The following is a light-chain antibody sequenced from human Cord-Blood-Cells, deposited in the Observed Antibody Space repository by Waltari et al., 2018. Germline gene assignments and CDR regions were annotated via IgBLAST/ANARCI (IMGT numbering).Light chain of an antibody. Sequence: QSVLPQPPSASGTPGQRVTIACSGSSPNIGSNTVNWYQQLPGTAPKPLIYSNNPRPSGVPDRFSGSKSGTSASLAISGLQSEDEADYYCAAWDDSLNGWVFGGGTKLTVL. CDR3: AAWDDSLNGWV. J-gene: IGLJ3*02. CDR1: SPNIGSNT. CDR2: SNN. V-gene: IGLV1-44*01.